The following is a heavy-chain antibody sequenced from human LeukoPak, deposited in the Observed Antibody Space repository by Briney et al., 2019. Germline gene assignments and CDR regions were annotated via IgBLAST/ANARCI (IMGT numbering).Heavy chain of an antibody. J-gene: IGHJ4*02. CDR3: ARSHSSSPYLDDY. CDR2: MNPKTGNT. Sequence: ASVKVSCKASGYIFLNYDINWVRQATGQGLEWMGWMNPKTGNTGYAQNFQGRVTMTTDTSTSTAYMELRSLRSDDTAVYYCARSHSSSPYLDDYWGQGTLVTVSS. V-gene: IGHV1-8*01. D-gene: IGHD6-6*01. CDR1: GYIFLNYD.